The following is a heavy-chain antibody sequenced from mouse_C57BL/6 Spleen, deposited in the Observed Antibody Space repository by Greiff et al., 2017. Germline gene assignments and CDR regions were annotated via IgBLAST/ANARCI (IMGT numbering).Heavy chain of an antibody. CDR2: ISNGGGST. Sequence: EVQLQESGGGLVQPGGSLKLSCAASGFTFSDYYMYWVRQTPEKRLEWVAYISNGGGSTYYPDTVKGRFTISRDNAKNTLYLQMSRLKSEDTAMYYCARRGYDYAAMDYWGQGTSVTVSS. CDR1: GFTFSDYY. CDR3: ARRGYDYAAMDY. J-gene: IGHJ4*01. D-gene: IGHD2-10*02. V-gene: IGHV5-12*01.